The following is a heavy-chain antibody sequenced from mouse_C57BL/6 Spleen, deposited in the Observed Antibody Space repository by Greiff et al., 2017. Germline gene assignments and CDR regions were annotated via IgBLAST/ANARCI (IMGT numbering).Heavy chain of an antibody. Sequence: EVQLQQSGPELVKPGASVKISCKASGYSFTGYYMNWVKQSPEKSLEWIGEINPSTGGTTYNQKFKAKATLTVDKSSSTAYMQLKSLTSEDSAVYYCSYNRNDPAWFAYWGQGTLVTVSA. CDR2: INPSTGGT. CDR1: GYSFTGYY. D-gene: IGHD2-14*01. J-gene: IGHJ3*01. V-gene: IGHV1-42*01. CDR3: SYNRNDPAWFAY.